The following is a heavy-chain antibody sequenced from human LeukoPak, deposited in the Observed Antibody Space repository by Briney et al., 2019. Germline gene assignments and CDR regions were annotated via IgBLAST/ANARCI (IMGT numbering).Heavy chain of an antibody. CDR1: GYTFTSYG. J-gene: IGHJ4*02. V-gene: IGHV1-69*05. Sequence: GASVKVSCKASGYTFTSYGISWVRQAPGQGLEWMGGIIPIFGTANYAQKFQGRVTITTDESTSTAYMELSRLRSDDTAVYYCARGGDYRPFDYWGQGTLVTVSS. CDR2: IIPIFGTA. D-gene: IGHD4-17*01. CDR3: ARGGDYRPFDY.